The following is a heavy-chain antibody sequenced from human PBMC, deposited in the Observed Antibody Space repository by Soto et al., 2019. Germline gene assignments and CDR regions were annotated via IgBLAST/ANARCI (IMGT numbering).Heavy chain of an antibody. D-gene: IGHD3-3*01. J-gene: IGHJ4*02. CDR2: IFHSGST. V-gene: IGHV4-4*02. CDR1: GDSMGNNYW. CDR3: ARGDFWSGSDY. Sequence: SETLSLTCDVSGDSMGNNYWWTWVRQFPGEGLQWIGEIFHSGSTNYNPPLKNRVKISIDTSNNRFSLMLYSMTAADTAVYFCARGDFWSGSDYWGQGIQVTVSS.